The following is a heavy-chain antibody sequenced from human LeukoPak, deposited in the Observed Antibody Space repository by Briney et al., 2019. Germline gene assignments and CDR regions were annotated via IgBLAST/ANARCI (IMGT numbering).Heavy chain of an antibody. J-gene: IGHJ4*02. CDR1: GFTFSNAW. Sequence: GGSLRLSCAASGFTFSNAWMSWVRQAPGKGLEWVGRIKSKTDGGSTDYAAPVEGRFTISRDDSKNTLYLQMNSLKTEDTAVYYCTTVYYDFWSGYYHWGQGTLVTVSS. CDR2: IKSKTDGGST. D-gene: IGHD3-3*01. CDR3: TTVYYDFWSGYYH. V-gene: IGHV3-15*01.